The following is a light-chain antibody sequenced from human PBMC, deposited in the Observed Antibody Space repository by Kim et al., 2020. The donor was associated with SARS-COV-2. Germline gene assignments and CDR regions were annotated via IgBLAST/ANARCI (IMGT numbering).Light chain of an antibody. CDR1: QTVSSN. CDR2: DTS. V-gene: IGKV3D-15*01. CDR3: QQYSNWPLT. J-gene: IGKJ1*01. Sequence: SPGERATLSYRASQTVSSNFLAWYQQKPGQTPRLLIYDTSSRATGIPARFSGSGSGTEFTLTISTLQSEDFAVYYCQQYSNWPLTFGQGTKVEIK.